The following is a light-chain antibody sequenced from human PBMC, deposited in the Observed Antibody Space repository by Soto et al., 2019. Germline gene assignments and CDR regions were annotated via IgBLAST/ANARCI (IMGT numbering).Light chain of an antibody. CDR2: DAS. V-gene: IGKV3-15*01. J-gene: IGKJ1*01. Sequence: IVMTQSPATLSVSPWEGDKFYCRASQSINTKIAWYQLKPGQAPRLLIYDASIRATGIPARFSGSGSGTEFSLTINSLQSEDFGVYFCQQYDQWWTFGQGTKVAI. CDR3: QQYDQWWT. CDR1: QSINTK.